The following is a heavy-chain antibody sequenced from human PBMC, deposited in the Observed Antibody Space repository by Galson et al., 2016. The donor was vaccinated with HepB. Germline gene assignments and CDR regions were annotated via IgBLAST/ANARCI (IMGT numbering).Heavy chain of an antibody. CDR1: GFTFSSYG. D-gene: IGHD1-1*01. CDR2: ISYDGSDK. CDR3: AKDVWRGSGTDYYGMDV. V-gene: IGHV3-30*18. J-gene: IGHJ6*02. Sequence: SLRLSCAAYGFTFSSYGMHWVRQAPGKGLEWVAVISYDGSDKYYADSVKGRFTISRDNSKNTLYLQMSSLRAEDTAGYYCAKDVWRGSGTDYYGMDVWGQGTTVTFSS.